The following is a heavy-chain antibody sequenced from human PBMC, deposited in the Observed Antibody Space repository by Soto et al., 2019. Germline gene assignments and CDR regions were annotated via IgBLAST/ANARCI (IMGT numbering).Heavy chain of an antibody. Sequence: KQSQTLSLTCAISGDSVSSNSAAWNWIRQSPSRGLEWLGRTYYRSKWYNDYAVSVKSRITINPDTSKNQFSLQLNSVTPEDTAVYYCARDHPGSPTGYSYGLSWFDPWGQGTLVTVSS. J-gene: IGHJ5*02. D-gene: IGHD5-18*01. CDR1: GDSVSSNSAA. CDR3: ARDHPGSPTGYSYGLSWFDP. CDR2: TYYRSKWYN. V-gene: IGHV6-1*01.